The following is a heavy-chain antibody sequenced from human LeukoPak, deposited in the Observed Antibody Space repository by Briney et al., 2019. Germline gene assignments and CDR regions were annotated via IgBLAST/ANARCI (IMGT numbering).Heavy chain of an antibody. J-gene: IGHJ6*03. CDR2: ISAYNGNT. D-gene: IGHD6-13*01. CDR1: GYTFTSYG. Sequence: ASVKVSCKASGYTFTSYGISWVRQAPGQGLEWMGWISAYNGNTNYAQKLQGRVTMTTDTSTSTAYMELRSLRSDDTAVYYCARDYRRVAAADPYYYYYMDVWGKGTTVTVSS. V-gene: IGHV1-18*01. CDR3: ARDYRRVAAADPYYYYYMDV.